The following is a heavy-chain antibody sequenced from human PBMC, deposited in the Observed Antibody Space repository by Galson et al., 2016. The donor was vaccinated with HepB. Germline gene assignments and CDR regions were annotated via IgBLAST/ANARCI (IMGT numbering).Heavy chain of an antibody. CDR1: GFTFSSAW. CDR2: IKSKTLGGTT. D-gene: IGHD4-17*01. CDR3: TTAPGYGDDH. V-gene: IGHV3-15*01. J-gene: IGHJ5*02. Sequence: SLRLSCAASGFTFSSAWMNWVRQAPGKGLEWVGRIKSKTLGGTTDYAAPVKGRFSISRDDSKTTLYLQMNSLKTEDTAVYYCTTAPGYGDDHWGQGTLVTVSS.